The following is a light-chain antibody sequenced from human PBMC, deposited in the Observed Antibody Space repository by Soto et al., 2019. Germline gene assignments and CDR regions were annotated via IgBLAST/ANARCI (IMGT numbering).Light chain of an antibody. J-gene: IGLJ3*02. CDR2: SNN. CDR3: ATWDDSLSGWV. CDR1: SSNIGRNY. V-gene: IGLV1-47*01. Sequence: QSVLTQPPSASGTPGQRVTISCSGSSSNIGRNYVYWHQQLPGTAPKLLIQSNNQRPSGIPDRFSGSKSGTSASLAISGLRSEDEADYYCATWDDSLSGWVFSGGTKLTVL.